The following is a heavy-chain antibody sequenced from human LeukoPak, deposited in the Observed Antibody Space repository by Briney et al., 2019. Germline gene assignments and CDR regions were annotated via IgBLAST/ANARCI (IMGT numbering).Heavy chain of an antibody. CDR2: ISSSSRYI. Sequence: PGGSLRLSCAGSGFTFSSYSMNWVRQAPGKGVEWVSSISSSSRYIYYADSVKGRFTISRDNAKNSLYLQMNSLRAEDTAVYYCAREDGSITIFGVVTTYYYYMDVWGKGTTVTVSS. D-gene: IGHD3-3*01. CDR1: GFTFSSYS. V-gene: IGHV3-21*01. J-gene: IGHJ6*03. CDR3: AREDGSITIFGVVTTYYYYMDV.